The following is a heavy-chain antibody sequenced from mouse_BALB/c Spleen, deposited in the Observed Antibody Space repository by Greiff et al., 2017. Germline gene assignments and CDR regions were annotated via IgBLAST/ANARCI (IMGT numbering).Heavy chain of an antibody. Sequence: VQLQQSGAELVKPGASVKLSCKASGYTFTSYYMYWVKQRPGQGLEWIGEIYPSNGGTNFNEKFKSKATLTVDNSSSTAYMQLSSLTSEDSAVYYCTRPNYGDDGGFAYWGQGTLVTVSA. CDR1: GYTFTSYY. CDR3: TRPNYGDDGGFAY. V-gene: IGHV1S81*02. D-gene: IGHD2-2*01. CDR2: IYPSNGGT. J-gene: IGHJ3*01.